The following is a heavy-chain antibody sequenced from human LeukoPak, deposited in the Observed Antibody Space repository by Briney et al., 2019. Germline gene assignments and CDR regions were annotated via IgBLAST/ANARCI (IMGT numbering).Heavy chain of an antibody. D-gene: IGHD2-21*02. CDR3: ASAPLVDCGGDCYKSNAFDI. CDR1: GFTFSSYD. J-gene: IGHJ3*02. V-gene: IGHV3-13*01. CDR2: IDTADDT. Sequence: GGSLRLSCAAAGFTFSSYDIHWVRKATGKGLEWVSGIDTADDTYYPGSVKGRFTISRENAKNSLYLQMNSLRAEDTAVYYCASAPLVDCGGDCYKSNAFDIWGQGTMVTVSS.